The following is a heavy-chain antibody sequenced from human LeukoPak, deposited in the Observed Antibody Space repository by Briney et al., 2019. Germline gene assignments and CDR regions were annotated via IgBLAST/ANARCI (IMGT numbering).Heavy chain of an antibody. CDR3: EADPRLYASSSPDY. V-gene: IGHV3-21*01. D-gene: IGHD6-6*01. CDR1: GFTFSSYS. CDR2: ISSSSSYI. J-gene: IGHJ4*01. Sequence: KTGGSLRLSCAASGFTFSSYSMNWVSQAPGKGLEWVSSISSSSSYIYYADSVKGRFTISRDNAKNSLYLQMKSLRAEDTAVCAREADPRLYASSSPDYWGQGTPVTVSS.